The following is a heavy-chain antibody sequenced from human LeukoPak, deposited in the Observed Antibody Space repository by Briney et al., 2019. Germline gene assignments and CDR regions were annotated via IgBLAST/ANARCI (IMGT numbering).Heavy chain of an antibody. CDR3: ARGMLQMDWLFSPPSRPLDY. Sequence: PGRSLRLSCAASGFTFSSYGMHWVRQAPGKGLEWVAVIWYDGSNKYYADSVKGRFTISRDNSKNTLYLQMNSLRAEDTAVYYCARGMLQMDWLFSPPSRPLDYRGQGTLDTVSS. CDR1: GFTFSSYG. V-gene: IGHV3-33*01. CDR2: IWYDGSNK. J-gene: IGHJ4*02. D-gene: IGHD3/OR15-3a*01.